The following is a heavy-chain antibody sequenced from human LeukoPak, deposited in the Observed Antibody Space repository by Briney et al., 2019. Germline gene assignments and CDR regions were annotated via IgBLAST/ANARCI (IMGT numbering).Heavy chain of an antibody. J-gene: IGHJ4*02. Sequence: GGSLRLSCVVSGITFSDCSMSWVRQAPGKGLEWLANVKQDGSEKYYVDSVKGRFTISRDNVKNSVYLQMNSLRAEDTAVYYCVRDYCSGVTCYDGYWGQGTLVTVSS. CDR3: VRDYCSGVTCYDGY. CDR1: GITFSDCS. CDR2: VKQDGSEK. V-gene: IGHV3-7*04. D-gene: IGHD2-15*01.